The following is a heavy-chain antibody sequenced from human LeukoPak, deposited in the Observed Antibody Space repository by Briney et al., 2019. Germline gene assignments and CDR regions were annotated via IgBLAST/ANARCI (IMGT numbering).Heavy chain of an antibody. CDR1: GYTFAGYY. J-gene: IGHJ6*02. CDR3: ARDRRPQYYYYYAMDV. CDR2: ISAYNGNT. Sequence: ASVKVSCKASGYTFAGYYIHWVRQAPGQGLEWMGWISAYNGNTNYAQKLQGRVTITSDTSASTAYMELSSLRSEDTAVYYCARDRRPQYYYYYAMDVWAKGPRSPSP. V-gene: IGHV1-18*04.